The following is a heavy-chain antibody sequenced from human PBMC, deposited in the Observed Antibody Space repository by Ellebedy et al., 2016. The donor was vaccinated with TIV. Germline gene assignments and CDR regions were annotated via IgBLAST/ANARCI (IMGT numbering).Heavy chain of an antibody. D-gene: IGHD6-6*01. CDR2: IYTSGST. CDR3: ARGPSSSSGY. V-gene: IGHV4-4*07. Sequence: GSLRLXCTVSGGSISTYFWSWFRQPAGKGLEWIGRIYTSGSTNYNPSLKSRVTISVDTSKNQFSLKLSSVTAADTAVYYCARGPSSSSGYWGQGTLVTVSS. J-gene: IGHJ4*02. CDR1: GGSISTYF.